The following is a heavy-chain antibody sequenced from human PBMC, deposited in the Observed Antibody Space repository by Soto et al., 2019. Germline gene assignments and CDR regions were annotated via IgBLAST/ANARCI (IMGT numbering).Heavy chain of an antibody. CDR1: GGSISSGDYY. CDR2: IYYSGST. Sequence: QVQLQESGPGLVKPSQTLSLTCTVSGGSISSGDYYWSWIRQPPGKGLEWIGYIYYSGSTYYNPSLRSRVTISVDTSKNQFSLKLSSVTAADTAVYYCARDPYYDDSSGPLDYWGQGTLVTVSS. V-gene: IGHV4-30-4*01. J-gene: IGHJ4*02. CDR3: ARDPYYDDSSGPLDY. D-gene: IGHD3-22*01.